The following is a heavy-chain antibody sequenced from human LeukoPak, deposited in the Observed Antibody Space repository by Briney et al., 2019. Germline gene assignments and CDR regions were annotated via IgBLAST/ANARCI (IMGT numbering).Heavy chain of an antibody. CDR3: AKLTTELQNGVYYYYGMDV. CDR2: ISGSGGST. Sequence: PGGSLRLSRAASGFTFSSYAMSWVRQAPGKGLEWVSAISGSGGSTYYADSVKGRFTISRDNSKNTLYLQMNSLRAEDTAVYCCAKLTTELQNGVYYYYGMDVWGQGTTVTVSS. J-gene: IGHJ6*02. CDR1: GFTFSSYA. V-gene: IGHV3-23*01. D-gene: IGHD1-26*01.